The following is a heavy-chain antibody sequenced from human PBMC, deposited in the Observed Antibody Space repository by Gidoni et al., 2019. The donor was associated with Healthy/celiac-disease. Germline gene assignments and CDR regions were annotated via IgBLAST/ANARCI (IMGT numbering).Heavy chain of an antibody. V-gene: IGHV3-9*01. Sequence: EVQLVESGGGWVQPGRSLRLSCGASGFTVHDYAMHWVRQAPGKGLEWVSGISWNSGSIGYADSVKGRFTISRDNAKNSLYLQMNSLRAEDTALYYCAKDIAARPYYYYGMDVWGQGTTVTVSS. CDR2: ISWNSGSI. J-gene: IGHJ6*02. D-gene: IGHD6-6*01. CDR1: GFTVHDYA. CDR3: AKDIAARPYYYYGMDV.